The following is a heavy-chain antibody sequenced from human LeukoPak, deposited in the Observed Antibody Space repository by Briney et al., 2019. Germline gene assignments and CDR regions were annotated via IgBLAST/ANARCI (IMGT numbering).Heavy chain of an antibody. J-gene: IGHJ4*02. Sequence: SETLSLTCTVSGGSISSYYWSWIWQPPGKGLEWIGFIYYTGSTNYNPSLTSRVIISVDTSKNQFSLKLTSVTAADTAVYYCARHGSGSYRQFDYWGQGTLVTVSS. V-gene: IGHV4-59*01. CDR2: IYYTGST. CDR3: ARHGSGSYRQFDY. CDR1: GGSISSYY. D-gene: IGHD3-10*01.